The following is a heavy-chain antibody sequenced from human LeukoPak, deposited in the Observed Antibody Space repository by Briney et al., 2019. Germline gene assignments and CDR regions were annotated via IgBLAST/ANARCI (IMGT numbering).Heavy chain of an antibody. Sequence: GGSLRLSFAGSGFRFSSYSMNWARPAPGKGLEWVSSISSTSTYIYYADSVKGRFTISRDNSKNSLYLQMNSLRAEDTAVYYCARPYTSSPGDYGMDVWGKGTTVTVSS. CDR1: GFRFSSYS. CDR3: ARPYTSSPGDYGMDV. CDR2: ISSTSTYI. D-gene: IGHD6-13*01. J-gene: IGHJ6*04. V-gene: IGHV3-21*01.